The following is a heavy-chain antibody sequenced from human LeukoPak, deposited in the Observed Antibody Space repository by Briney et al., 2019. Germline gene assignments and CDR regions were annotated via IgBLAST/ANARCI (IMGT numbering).Heavy chain of an antibody. CDR1: GYSISSGYY. Sequence: SETLSLTCTVSGYSISSGYYWGWIRQPPGKGLEWIGYIYYSGSTNYNPSLKSRVTISVDTSKNQFSLRLSSVTAADTAVYYCARGGCRGAAGTVYYYYMDVRGKGTTVTVSS. D-gene: IGHD6-13*01. CDR3: ARGGCRGAAGTVYYYYMDV. J-gene: IGHJ6*03. V-gene: IGHV4-38-2*02. CDR2: IYYSGST.